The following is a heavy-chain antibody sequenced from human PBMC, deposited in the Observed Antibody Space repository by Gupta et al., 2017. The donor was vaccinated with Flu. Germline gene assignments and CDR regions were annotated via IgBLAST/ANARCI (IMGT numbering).Heavy chain of an antibody. Sequence: QVQLVQSGAEVKKPGASVQVSCKVSGYTLTELSMHWVRQAPGKGLEWMGGFDPEDGETIYAQKFQGRVTMTEDTSTDTAYMELSSLRSEDTAVYYCAAWLNYYDSSGYYSFDYWGQGTLVTVSS. CDR3: AAWLNYYDSSGYYSFDY. V-gene: IGHV1-24*01. J-gene: IGHJ4*02. CDR2: FDPEDGET. D-gene: IGHD3-22*01. CDR1: GYTLTELS.